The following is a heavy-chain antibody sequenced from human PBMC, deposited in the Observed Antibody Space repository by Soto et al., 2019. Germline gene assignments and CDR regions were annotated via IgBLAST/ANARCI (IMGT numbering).Heavy chain of an antibody. D-gene: IGHD3-16*01. CDR1: GYTFTSYG. J-gene: IGHJ6*02. CDR3: ARDPYDYVWGSLSYYYYAMDV. CDR2: ISAYNGNT. Sequence: QVQLVQSGAEVNKPGASVKVSCKASGYTFTSYGISWVRQAPGQGLDWMGWISAYNGNTNYAQKLQCRVTMTTDTSKSTAYMELRRQRSDDTDVYYCARDPYDYVWGSLSYYYYAMDVWGQGTTVTVSS. V-gene: IGHV1-18*01.